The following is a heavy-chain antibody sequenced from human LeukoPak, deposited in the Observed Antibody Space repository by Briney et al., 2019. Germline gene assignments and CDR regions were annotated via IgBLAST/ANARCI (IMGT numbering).Heavy chain of an antibody. CDR3: ARVPEGVATTLDY. D-gene: IGHD5-12*01. J-gene: IGHJ4*02. CDR2: IYTSGST. CDR1: GGSISSYY. Sequence: SETLSLTCTVSGGSISSYYWSWIRQPPGKGLEWIGYIYTSGSTNYNPSLKSRVTISVDTSKNQFSLKLSSVTAADTAVYYCARVPEGVATTLDYWGQGTLVTVSS. V-gene: IGHV4-4*09.